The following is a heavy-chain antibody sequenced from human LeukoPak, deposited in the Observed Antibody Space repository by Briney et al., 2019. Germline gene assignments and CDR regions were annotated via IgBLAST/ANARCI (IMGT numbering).Heavy chain of an antibody. J-gene: IGHJ6*02. V-gene: IGHV3-33*01. Sequence: GESLRLSCAASGFSFNNHGMEWVRQAPGKGREWVAVVRYDGSNIYYADSVKGRFTISRDNSKNTLYLQMNSLRAEDTAVYYCARGSRSSWAFMDVWGQGTTVTVSS. CDR2: VRYDGSNI. CDR3: ARGSRSSWAFMDV. D-gene: IGHD6-13*01. CDR1: GFSFNNHG.